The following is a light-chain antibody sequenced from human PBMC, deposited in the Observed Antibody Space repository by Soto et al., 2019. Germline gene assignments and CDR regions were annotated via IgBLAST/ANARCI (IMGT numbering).Light chain of an antibody. CDR2: GAS. J-gene: IGKJ1*01. CDR3: QHFGSSPPWP. V-gene: IGKV3-20*01. CDR1: QSVSSNY. Sequence: ENVLTQFPGTLSLSPGERATLSCRASQSVSSNYLAWYQQKPGQAPRLLIYGASSRAAGIPDRFRGSGSGTDFTLTNSRLEHEDFAVYYCQHFGSSPPWPFGQGTKVEMK.